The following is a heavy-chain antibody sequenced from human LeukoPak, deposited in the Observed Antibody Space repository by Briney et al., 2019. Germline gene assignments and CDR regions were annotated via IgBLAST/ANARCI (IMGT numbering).Heavy chain of an antibody. V-gene: IGHV3-64D*06. D-gene: IGHD3-9*01. CDR2: ISDNGGST. Sequence: GGSLRLSCSASGFILRRHAMHWVRQAPGKGLEYVSRISDNGGSTYYADSVKGRFTISRDNSKNTLYLQMSSLRAVDTAVYYCVKDNEAGGSPFDRWGQGTLVTVSS. J-gene: IGHJ4*02. CDR3: VKDNEAGGSPFDR. CDR1: GFILRRHA.